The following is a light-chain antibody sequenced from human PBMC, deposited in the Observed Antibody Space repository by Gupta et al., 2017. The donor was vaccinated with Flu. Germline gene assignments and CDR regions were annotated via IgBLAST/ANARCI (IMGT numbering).Light chain of an antibody. V-gene: IGKV1-5*03. CDR2: KAS. Sequence: DIQMTQSPSTLSASVGDRVTITCRASQSISSWLAWYQQKPGKAPNLLIYKASSLETGVSSRFSGSGSGTEFTLTITGLQPDDFATYYCQHYNSYPWTFGQGTKVEIE. CDR3: QHYNSYPWT. J-gene: IGKJ1*01. CDR1: QSISSW.